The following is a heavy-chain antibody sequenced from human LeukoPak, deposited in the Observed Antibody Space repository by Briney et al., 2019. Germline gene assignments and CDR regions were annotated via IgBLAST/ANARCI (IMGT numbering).Heavy chain of an antibody. V-gene: IGHV3-30*07. CDR2: ISYDGTNK. J-gene: IGHJ4*02. Sequence: GGSLRLSYAASGFTFSTYAIHWVRQAPGKGLEWVAVISYDGTNKNYADSVKGRFTISRDNSKNTLYLQLNSLRAEDTAVYYCARDRTPNWSAYSNPTFHYRGQGTLVTVSS. D-gene: IGHD4-11*01. CDR1: GFTFSTYA. CDR3: ARDRTPNWSAYSNPTFHY.